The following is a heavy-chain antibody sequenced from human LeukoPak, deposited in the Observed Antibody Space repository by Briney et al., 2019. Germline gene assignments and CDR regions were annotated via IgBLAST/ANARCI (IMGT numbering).Heavy chain of an antibody. CDR1: GYSFTSYW. V-gene: IGHV5-51*01. CDR3: ARPTGYYISLDAFDI. D-gene: IGHD3-9*01. Sequence: GESLKISFKGSGYSFTSYWIGWVRQMPGKGLEWMGIIYPGDSDTRYSPSFQGQVTISADKSISTAYLQWSGLKASDTAMYYCARPTGYYISLDAFDIWGQGTMVTVSS. CDR2: IYPGDSDT. J-gene: IGHJ3*02.